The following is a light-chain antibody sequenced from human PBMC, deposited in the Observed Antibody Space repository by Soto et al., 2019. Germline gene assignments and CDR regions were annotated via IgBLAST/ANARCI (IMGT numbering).Light chain of an antibody. CDR3: QQYGSPCT. V-gene: IGKV3-20*01. CDR2: GAS. Sequence: EIVLTQSPGTLSLSPGEIATLSCRSSQSVSSSYLAWYQQKPGQAPRLLIYGASSRATGIPDRFSGSGSGTDFTLTISRLEPEDSAVYYCQQYGSPCTFGQGTKVDIK. J-gene: IGKJ1*01. CDR1: QSVSSSY.